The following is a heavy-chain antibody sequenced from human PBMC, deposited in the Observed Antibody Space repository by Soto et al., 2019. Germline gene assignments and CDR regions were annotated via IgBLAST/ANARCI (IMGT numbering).Heavy chain of an antibody. CDR2: SSAYNGKT. D-gene: IGHD4-17*01. J-gene: IGHJ4*02. Sequence: QGQLVQSGAEVKKPGASVKVSCKASGYTFTMYGITWVRQAPGQGLEWMGWSSAYNGKTDYAEKFQGRVAMTTDSSTTTAYMELRSRRSDDPAVYYCARLHRYGDHPPDYWGQGTPVIVSS. V-gene: IGHV1-18*01. CDR3: ARLHRYGDHPPDY. CDR1: GYTFTMYG.